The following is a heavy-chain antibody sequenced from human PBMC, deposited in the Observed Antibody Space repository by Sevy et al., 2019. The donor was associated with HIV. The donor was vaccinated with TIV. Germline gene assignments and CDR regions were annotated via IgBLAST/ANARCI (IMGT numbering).Heavy chain of an antibody. J-gene: IGHJ6*03. Sequence: GGSLRLSCAASGFTFSSYAMSWVRQAPGKGLEWVSAISGSGGSTYYADSVKGRFTISRDNSKNTLYLQMNSLRAEDTAVYHWAKDGYTTVTTYYHYYYMDVWGKGTTATVSS. CDR2: ISGSGGST. V-gene: IGHV3-23*01. CDR1: GFTFSSYA. D-gene: IGHD4-17*01. CDR3: AKDGYTTVTTYYHYYYMDV.